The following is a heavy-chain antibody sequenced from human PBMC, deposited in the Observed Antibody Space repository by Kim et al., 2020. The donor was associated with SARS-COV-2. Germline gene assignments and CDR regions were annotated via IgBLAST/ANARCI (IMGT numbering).Heavy chain of an antibody. CDR2: TYYRSKWYN. J-gene: IGHJ6*02. CDR1: GDSVSSNSAA. CDR3: ARGAPNMVRGVIHNYYYYGMDV. Sequence: SQTLSLTCAISGDSVSSNSAAWNWIRQSPSRGLEWLGRTYYRSKWYNDYAVSVKSRITINPDTSKNQFSLQLNSVTPEDTAVYYCARGAPNMVRGVIHNYYYYGMDVWGQGTTVTVSS. V-gene: IGHV6-1*01. D-gene: IGHD3-10*01.